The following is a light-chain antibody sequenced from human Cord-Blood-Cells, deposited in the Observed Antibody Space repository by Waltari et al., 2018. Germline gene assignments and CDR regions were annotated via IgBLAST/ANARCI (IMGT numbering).Light chain of an antibody. CDR2: KAS. J-gene: IGKJ2*01. V-gene: IGKV1-5*03. CDR1: QSISSW. Sequence: IQMTQSPSTLSPSAGEWVTITCRASQSISSWLAWYQQKPGKAPKLLIYKASSLESGVPSRFSGSGSGTEFTLTISSLQPDDFATYYCQQYNSYRYTFGQGTKLEIK. CDR3: QQYNSYRYT.